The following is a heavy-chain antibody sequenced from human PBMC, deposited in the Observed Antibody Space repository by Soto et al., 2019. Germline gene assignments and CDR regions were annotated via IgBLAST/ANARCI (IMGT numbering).Heavy chain of an antibody. J-gene: IGHJ4*02. V-gene: IGHV1-2*04. CDR1: GYTFTGYY. CDR3: ARESLRLIAVAGMGSEKYFDY. CDR2: INPNSGGT. D-gene: IGHD6-19*01. Sequence: ASVKVSCKASGYTFTGYYMHWVRQAPGQGLEWMGWINPNSGGTNYAQKFQGWVTMTRDTSISTAYMELSRLRSDDTAVYYCARESLRLIAVAGMGSEKYFDYWGQGTLVTVSS.